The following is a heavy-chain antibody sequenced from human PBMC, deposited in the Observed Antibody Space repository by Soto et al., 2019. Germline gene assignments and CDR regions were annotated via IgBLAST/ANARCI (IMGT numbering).Heavy chain of an antibody. Sequence: EVQLLESGGGLVQPGGSLRLSCAASGFTFSSYAMSWVRQAPGKGLEWVSAISGSGGSTYYADSVKGRFTISRDNSKNPLYLQMNSLRAEDTAVYYCAKDGSSWSEFDYWGQGTLVTVSS. CDR1: GFTFSSYA. D-gene: IGHD6-13*01. CDR2: ISGSGGST. V-gene: IGHV3-23*01. J-gene: IGHJ4*02. CDR3: AKDGSSWSEFDY.